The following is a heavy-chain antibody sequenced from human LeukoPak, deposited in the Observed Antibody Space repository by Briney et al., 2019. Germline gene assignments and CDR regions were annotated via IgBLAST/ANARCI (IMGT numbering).Heavy chain of an antibody. J-gene: IGHJ5*02. CDR2: IYYSGST. V-gene: IGHV4-34*01. CDR3: VRRVYSTCWFDP. D-gene: IGHD6-13*01. Sequence: SETLSLTCAVYGGSFSGYQWSWIRQPPGKGLEWIGSIYYSGSTYYDPSLKSRVTISVDTSNNQFSLKLSSVTAADTAVYFCVRRVYSTCWFDPWGRGTLVTVSS. CDR1: GGSFSGYQ.